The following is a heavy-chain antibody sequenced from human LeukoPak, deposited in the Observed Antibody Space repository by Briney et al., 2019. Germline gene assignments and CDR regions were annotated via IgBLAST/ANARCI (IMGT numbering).Heavy chain of an antibody. D-gene: IGHD3-9*01. CDR3: ARDSNLRYFDWLSSYYYYMDV. CDR2: IKQDGSEK. J-gene: IGHJ6*03. Sequence: GGSLRLSCAASGFTFSTYWMSWVRQAPGKGLEWVANIKQDGSEKDYVDSVKGRFTISRDNAKNSLYLQMNSLRAEDTAVYYCARDSNLRYFDWLSSYYYYMDVWGKGTTVTISS. CDR1: GFTFSTYW. V-gene: IGHV3-7*01.